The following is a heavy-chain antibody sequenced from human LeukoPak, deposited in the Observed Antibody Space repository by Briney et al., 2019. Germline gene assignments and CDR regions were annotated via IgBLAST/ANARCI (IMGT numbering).Heavy chain of an antibody. Sequence: SSETLSLTCAVYGGPFSGYYWSWIRQPPGKGLEWIGEIHHDGRINYNPSLKSRVTLSVDKSKNQFSLRLNSVTAADTAMYYCARSHDHLWGNYPDYWGQGTLVTVSS. J-gene: IGHJ4*02. V-gene: IGHV4-34*01. D-gene: IGHD3-16*02. CDR2: IHHDGRI. CDR3: ARSHDHLWGNYPDY. CDR1: GGPFSGYY.